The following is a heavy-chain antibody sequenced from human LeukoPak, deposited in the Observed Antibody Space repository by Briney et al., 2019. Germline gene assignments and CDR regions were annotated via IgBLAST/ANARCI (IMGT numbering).Heavy chain of an antibody. CDR1: GYTFTGYF. CDR3: ARVVDRSSRYYFDY. V-gene: IGHV1-2*02. J-gene: IGHJ4*02. CDR2: INPVSGGP. D-gene: IGHD6-13*01. Sequence: ASVKVSCKASGYTFTGYFMHWVRQAPARGLVWMGGINPVSGGPAYAQKFQGRVTMTRDRPIRPADLALSRLSSGDRAGFYFARVVDRSSRYYFDYWGQGALVTVSS.